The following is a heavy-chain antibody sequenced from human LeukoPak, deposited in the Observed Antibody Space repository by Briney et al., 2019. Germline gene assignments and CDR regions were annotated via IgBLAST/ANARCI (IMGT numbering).Heavy chain of an antibody. J-gene: IGHJ4*02. CDR2: IYHSGST. Sequence: PSETLSLTCTVSGGSISSDSYYWGWIRQPPGKGLEWIGSIYHSGSTYYNPSLKSRVTISVDTSKNQFSLKLSSVTAADTAEYYCARGDRKQLEFDYWGQGTLVTVSS. D-gene: IGHD6-13*01. V-gene: IGHV4-39*07. CDR1: GGSISSDSYY. CDR3: ARGDRKQLEFDY.